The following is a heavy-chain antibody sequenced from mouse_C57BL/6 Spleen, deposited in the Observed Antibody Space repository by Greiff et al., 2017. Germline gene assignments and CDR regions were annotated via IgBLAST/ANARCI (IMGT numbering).Heavy chain of an antibody. D-gene: IGHD1-1*01. CDR1: GYAFSSSW. V-gene: IGHV1-82*01. CDR3: AREGDYYGSSYEGFAY. J-gene: IGHJ3*01. Sequence: QVQLQQSGPELVKPGASVKISCKASGYAFSSSWMNWVKQRPGKGLEWIGRSYPGDGDTNYNGKFKGKATLTADKSSSTAYMQLSSLTSEDSAVYFCAREGDYYGSSYEGFAYWGQGTLVTVSA. CDR2: SYPGDGDT.